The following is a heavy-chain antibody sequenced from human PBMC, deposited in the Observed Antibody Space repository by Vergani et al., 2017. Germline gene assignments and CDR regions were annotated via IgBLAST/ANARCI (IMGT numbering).Heavy chain of an antibody. J-gene: IGHJ6*02. V-gene: IGHV3-23*01. CDR2: INNNGGSK. CDR3: AKGNDRYGMDV. D-gene: IGHD2-8*01. CDR1: GFTFNSYA. Sequence: QLLESGGGLIQPGGSLRLSCAASGFTFNSYAMTWCRRAPGKGLEWVSGINNNGGSKYYADSVKGRFTISRNNSKNTLYLQMNSLRAEETAVYYRAKGNDRYGMDVWGQXP.